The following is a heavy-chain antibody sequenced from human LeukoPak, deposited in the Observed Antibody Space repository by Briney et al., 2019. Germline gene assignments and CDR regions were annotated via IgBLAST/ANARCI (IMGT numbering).Heavy chain of an antibody. V-gene: IGHV4-59*01. Sequence: ASETLSLTCTVSGGSISSYYWSWIRQPPGKGLEWIGYIYYSGSTNYNPSLKSRVTISVDTSKNQFSLKLSSVTAADTAVYYCARGEIGPGAFDIWGQGTMVTVSS. J-gene: IGHJ3*02. CDR2: IYYSGST. D-gene: IGHD1-26*01. CDR3: ARGEIGPGAFDI. CDR1: GGSISSYY.